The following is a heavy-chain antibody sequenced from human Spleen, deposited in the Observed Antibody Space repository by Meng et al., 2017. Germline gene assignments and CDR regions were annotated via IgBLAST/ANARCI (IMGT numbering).Heavy chain of an antibody. CDR1: GGSISSSSYY. Sequence: SETLSLTCTVSGGSISSSSYYWGWIRQPPGKGLEWIGSIYYSGSTYYNPSLESRVTISVDTSKNQFSLKLSSVTAADTAVYYCARSYNRMRYYYYYGMDVWGQGTTVTVSS. V-gene: IGHV4-39*07. CDR3: ARSYNRMRYYYYYGMDV. D-gene: IGHD1-1*01. CDR2: IYYSGST. J-gene: IGHJ6*02.